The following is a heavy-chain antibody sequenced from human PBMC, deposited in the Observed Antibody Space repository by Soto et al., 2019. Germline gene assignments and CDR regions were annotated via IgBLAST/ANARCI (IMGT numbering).Heavy chain of an antibody. Sequence: QVQLVESGGGVVQPGRSLRLSCAASGFTFSSYGMHWVRQAPGKGLEWVAVISYDGSDKYYADSVKGRFTISRDNSKNTLYLQMSRLRAEDTAVYYCAKDRWELPIRFGLIDYWGQGTLVTVSS. CDR3: AKDRWELPIRFGLIDY. CDR1: GFTFSSYG. D-gene: IGHD1-26*01. CDR2: ISYDGSDK. V-gene: IGHV3-30*18. J-gene: IGHJ4*02.